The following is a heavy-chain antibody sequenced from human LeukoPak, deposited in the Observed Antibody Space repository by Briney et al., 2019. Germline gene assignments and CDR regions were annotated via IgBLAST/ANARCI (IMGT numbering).Heavy chain of an antibody. CDR1: GYTLTELS. Sequence: ASVKVSCKVSGYTLTELSMHWVRQAPGKGLEWMGGFDPEDGETIYAQKFQGRVTMTEDTSTDTAYMELSSLRSEDTAVYYCATGGYGGNPYYFDYWGQGTLVTVSS. CDR3: ATGGYGGNPYYFDY. D-gene: IGHD4-23*01. V-gene: IGHV1-24*01. CDR2: FDPEDGET. J-gene: IGHJ4*02.